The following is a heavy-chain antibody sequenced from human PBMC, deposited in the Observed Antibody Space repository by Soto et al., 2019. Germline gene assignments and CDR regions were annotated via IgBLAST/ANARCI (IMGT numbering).Heavy chain of an antibody. V-gene: IGHV1-69*01. Sequence: QVQPVQSGAEVKKPGSSVKVSCKASRGSFSSSAIIWVRQAPGQGLEWVGGIIPRFGTPDYAQKFQGRVTRTADESTTTAFMELSSLTSEDTAVYYCGTGSINMARGVQFYYTSDVWRHGTTVTVSS. CDR3: GTGSINMARGVQFYYTSDV. CDR2: IIPRFGTP. J-gene: IGHJ6*02. D-gene: IGHD3-10*01. CDR1: RGSFSSSA.